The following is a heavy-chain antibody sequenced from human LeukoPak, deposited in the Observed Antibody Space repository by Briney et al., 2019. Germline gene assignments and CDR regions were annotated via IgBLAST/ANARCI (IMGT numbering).Heavy chain of an antibody. CDR1: GFTFSSYS. CDR2: ISSSSSYI. CDR3: ARGASGIGGIRFDP. V-gene: IGHV3-21*01. J-gene: IGHJ5*02. D-gene: IGHD3-10*01. Sequence: GGSLRLSCAASGFTFSSYSMNWVRQAPGKGLEWVSSISSSSSYIYYADSVKGRFIISRDNAKNSLYLQMNSLRAEDTAVYYCARGASGIGGIRFDPWGQGTLVTVSS.